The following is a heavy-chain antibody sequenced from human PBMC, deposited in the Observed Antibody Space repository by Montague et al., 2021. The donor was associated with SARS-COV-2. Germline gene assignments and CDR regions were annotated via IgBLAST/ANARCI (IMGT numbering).Heavy chain of an antibody. J-gene: IGHJ4*02. Sequence: SLSLSCAASGFTFTSYAMSWVRQAPGKGLEWASGISGSGGSTYYADSVKGRFTISRDNSDNTVYLQMNSLRADDTAVYYCAKNGDLGSAMVLFYFDHWGQGTLATVSS. CDR1: GFTFTSYA. CDR2: ISGSGGST. V-gene: IGHV3-23*01. CDR3: AKNGDLGSAMVLFYFDH. D-gene: IGHD5-18*01.